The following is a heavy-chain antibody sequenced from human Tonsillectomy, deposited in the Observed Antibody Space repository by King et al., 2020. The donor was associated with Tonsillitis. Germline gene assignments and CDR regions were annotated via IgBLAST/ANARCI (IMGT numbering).Heavy chain of an antibody. D-gene: IGHD2-21*02. V-gene: IGHV4-59*01. CDR1: GGSISSYY. CDR2: IYYSGST. CDR3: ASFEGTYCGGDCYPN. J-gene: IGHJ4*02. Sequence: QLQESGPELVKPSETLSLTCTVSGGSISSYYWSWIRQPPGKGLEWIGYIYYSGSTNYNPSLKSRVTISVDTSKNQFSLKLSSVTAADTAVYYCASFEGTYCGGDCYPNWGQGTLVTVSS.